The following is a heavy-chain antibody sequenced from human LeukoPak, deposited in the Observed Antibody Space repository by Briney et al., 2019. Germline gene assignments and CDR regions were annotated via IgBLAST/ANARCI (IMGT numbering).Heavy chain of an antibody. D-gene: IGHD3-22*01. CDR3: AKVSHYYDIFDY. J-gene: IGHJ4*02. CDR1: GFTFDDYA. V-gene: IGHV3-9*01. Sequence: GGSLRLSCAASGFTFDDYAMHWVRQAPGKGLEWVSGISWNSGSIGYADSVKGRFTISRDNAKNSLYLQMNSLRAEDTALYYCAKVSHYYDIFDYWGQGTLVTVSS. CDR2: ISWNSGSI.